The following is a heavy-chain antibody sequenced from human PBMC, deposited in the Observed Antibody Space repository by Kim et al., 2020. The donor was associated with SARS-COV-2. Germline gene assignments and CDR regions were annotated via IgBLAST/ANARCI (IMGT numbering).Heavy chain of an antibody. D-gene: IGHD3-10*01. CDR3: ARVRVLYGSGRRADY. Sequence: SETLSLTCAVYGGSFSGYYWSWIRQPPGKGLEWIGEINHSGSTNYNPSLKSRVTISVDTSKNQFSLKLSSVTAADTAVYYCARVRVLYGSGRRADYWGQGTLVTVSS. CDR2: INHSGST. CDR1: GGSFSGYY. J-gene: IGHJ4*02. V-gene: IGHV4-34*01.